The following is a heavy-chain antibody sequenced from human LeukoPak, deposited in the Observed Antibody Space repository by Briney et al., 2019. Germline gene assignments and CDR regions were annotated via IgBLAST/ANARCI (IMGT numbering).Heavy chain of an antibody. Sequence: GGSLRLSCAASGFTFSSYGMHWVRQAPGKGLEWVAVIWYDGSNKYYADSVKGRFTISRDNAKNSLYLQMNSLRAEDTALYYCAKDGYYGSSGYYFDYWGQGTLVTVSS. CDR2: IWYDGSNK. CDR1: GFTFSSYG. J-gene: IGHJ4*02. D-gene: IGHD3-22*01. V-gene: IGHV3-33*03. CDR3: AKDGYYGSSGYYFDY.